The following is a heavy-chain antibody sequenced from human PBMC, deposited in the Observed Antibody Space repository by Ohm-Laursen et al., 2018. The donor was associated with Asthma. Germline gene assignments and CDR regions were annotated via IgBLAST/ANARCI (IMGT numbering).Heavy chain of an antibody. CDR2: ISYDGSNK. Sequence: SLRLSCSASGFTFRSYATHWVRQAPGKGLEWVAVISYDGSNKYYADSVKGRFTISRDNSKNTLYLEMNSLRAEDTAVYYCARRSKICYDTSRCFFDYWGQGTLVTVSS. CDR3: ARRSKICYDTSRCFFDY. J-gene: IGHJ4*02. D-gene: IGHD2-2*01. CDR1: GFTFRSYA. V-gene: IGHV3-30*04.